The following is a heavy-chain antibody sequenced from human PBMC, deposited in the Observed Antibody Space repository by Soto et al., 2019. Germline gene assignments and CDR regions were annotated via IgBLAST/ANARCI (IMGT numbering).Heavy chain of an antibody. CDR3: ARAFGAGAHFAH. V-gene: IGHV4-34*01. CDR2: INHIGES. Sequence: QVHLQQWGTGLLKPSETLSLTCAVYGGSLTDYWWTWIRQTPGKGLEWIGEINHIGESNHNPSLKSRVTISLDTSQNQFSLKLTSVTVADTAVYYCARAFGAGAHFAHWGQGSLVTVSS. J-gene: IGHJ4*02. D-gene: IGHD3-10*01. CDR1: GGSLTDYW.